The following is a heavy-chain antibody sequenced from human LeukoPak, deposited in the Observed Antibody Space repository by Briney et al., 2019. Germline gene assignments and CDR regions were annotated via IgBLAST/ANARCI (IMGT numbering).Heavy chain of an antibody. CDR1: GFTFSSSW. CDR3: ARDES. J-gene: IGHJ4*02. V-gene: IGHV3-7*01. CDR2: INQDGSEK. Sequence: GGSLRLSCAASGFTFSSSWMSWVRQAPGKGLEWVANINQDGSEKYYVGSVKGRFTISRDSAKNSLYLQMNSLRAEDTAVYYCARDESWGQGTLVTVSS.